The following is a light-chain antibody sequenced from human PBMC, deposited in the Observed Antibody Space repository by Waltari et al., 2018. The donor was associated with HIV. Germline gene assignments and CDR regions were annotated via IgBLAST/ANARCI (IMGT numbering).Light chain of an antibody. CDR2: EFT. CDR1: SSDVGAYNY. V-gene: IGLV2-14*01. J-gene: IGLJ1*01. Sequence: QSALTQPASVSGSPGQSITIPCTGTSSDVGAYNYVSWYQQYPDQAPRLMIFEFTNRPSGVSNRFSGSKSGNTASLTISGLQTEDEADYFCSSYTSDNTRVFGTGTKVTVL. CDR3: SSYTSDNTRV.